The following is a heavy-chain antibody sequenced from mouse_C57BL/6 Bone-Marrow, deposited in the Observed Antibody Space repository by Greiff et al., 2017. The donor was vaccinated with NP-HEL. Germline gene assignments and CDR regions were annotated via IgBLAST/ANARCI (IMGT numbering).Heavy chain of an antibody. Sequence: EVHLVESGGGLVQPGGSMKLSCVASGFTFSNYWMNWVRQSPEKGLEWVAQIRLKSDNYATHYAESVKGRFTISRDDSKSSVYLQMNNLRAEDTGIYYLTGDGYPAGFAYWGQGTLVTVSA. CDR1: GFTFSNYW. J-gene: IGHJ3*01. V-gene: IGHV6-3*01. D-gene: IGHD2-3*01. CDR2: IRLKSDNYAT. CDR3: TGDGYPAGFAY.